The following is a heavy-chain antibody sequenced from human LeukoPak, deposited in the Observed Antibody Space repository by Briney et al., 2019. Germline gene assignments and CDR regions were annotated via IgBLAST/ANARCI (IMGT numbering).Heavy chain of an antibody. CDR3: ANTGYSSGWPFDP. CDR2: INPNSGGT. V-gene: IGHV1-2*02. CDR1: GYTFTSYA. Sequence: ASVKVSCKASGYTFTSYAMNWVRQAPGQGLEWMGWINPNSGGTNYAQKFQGRVTMTRDTSISTAYMELSRLRSDDTAVYYCANTGYSSGWPFDPWGQGTLVTVSS. D-gene: IGHD6-19*01. J-gene: IGHJ5*02.